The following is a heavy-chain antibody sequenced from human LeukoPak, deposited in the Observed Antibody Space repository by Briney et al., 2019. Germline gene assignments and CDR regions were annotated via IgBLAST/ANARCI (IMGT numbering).Heavy chain of an antibody. CDR3: ARYYHDSSGYYYFDY. J-gene: IGHJ4*02. CDR2: ISSSSSYI. D-gene: IGHD3-22*01. V-gene: IGHV3-21*01. Sequence: GGSLRLSCAASGFTFSSYRMHWVRQAPGKGLEWVSSISSSSSYIYYADSVKGRFTMSRDNAKNSLYLQMNSLRAEDTAVYYCARYYHDSSGYYYFDYWGQGTLVTVSS. CDR1: GFTFSSYR.